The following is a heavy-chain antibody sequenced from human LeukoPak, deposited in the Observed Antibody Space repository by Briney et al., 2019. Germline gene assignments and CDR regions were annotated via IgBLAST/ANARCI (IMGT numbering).Heavy chain of an antibody. V-gene: IGHV4-4*02. CDR3: ASSSRYCGGDCYSWYYGMDV. J-gene: IGHJ6*04. CDR2: IYHSGST. Sequence: SATLSLPCAVSGGSISSSNWWNWVRQPPGKELEWFGGIYHSGSTNYNPSLKSRVTISVDKSKNQFSLKLSAVTAADTAVYYCASSSRYCGGDCYSWYYGMDVWGKGTTVTVSS. D-gene: IGHD2-21*02. CDR1: GGSISSSNW.